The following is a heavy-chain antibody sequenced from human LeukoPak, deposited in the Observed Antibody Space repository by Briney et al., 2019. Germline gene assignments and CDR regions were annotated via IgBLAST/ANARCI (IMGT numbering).Heavy chain of an antibody. Sequence: SETLSLTCTVSGGSITSRSYYWGWIRQPPGKGLEWIGSIYFSGSTYYNPSLKSRVTISVDTSKNQFSLKLSSVTAADTAIYYCQSRFLEWLLDYWGQGTLVTVSS. CDR2: IYFSGST. CDR1: GGSITSRSYY. D-gene: IGHD3-3*01. V-gene: IGHV4-39*01. J-gene: IGHJ4*02. CDR3: QSRFLEWLLDY.